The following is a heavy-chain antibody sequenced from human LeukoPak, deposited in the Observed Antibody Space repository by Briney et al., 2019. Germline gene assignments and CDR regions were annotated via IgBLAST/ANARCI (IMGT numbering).Heavy chain of an antibody. D-gene: IGHD6-19*01. J-gene: IGHJ4*02. V-gene: IGHV4-59*02. Sequence: SETLSLTCTVSGSSVSNYFWSWARQPPRRGLEWIASIQSSGSPNYNPSLQSRVTISLDTSRNQFSLRLTSVTAADTAVYFCTKGRVAGVWGQGTLVTVSS. CDR1: GSSVSNYF. CDR3: TKGRVAGV. CDR2: IQSSGSP.